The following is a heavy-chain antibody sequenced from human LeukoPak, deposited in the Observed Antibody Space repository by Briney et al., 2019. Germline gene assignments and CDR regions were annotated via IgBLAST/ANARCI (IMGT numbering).Heavy chain of an antibody. Sequence: PSETLSLTXXLSGXXISTYYWSWIRQPPGKGLEWIGYIYHSGSANYNPSLKSRVTISVDTSKNQFSLKLSPVTAADTAVYYCARGGGYASPIGYWGQGALVTVSS. CDR1: GXXISTYY. V-gene: IGHV4-59*01. CDR2: IYHSGSA. CDR3: ARGGGYASPIGY. J-gene: IGHJ4*02. D-gene: IGHD5-12*01.